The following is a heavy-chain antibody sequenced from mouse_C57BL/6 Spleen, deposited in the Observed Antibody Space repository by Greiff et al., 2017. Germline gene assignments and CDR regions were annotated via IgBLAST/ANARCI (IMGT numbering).Heavy chain of an antibody. D-gene: IGHD2-4*01. CDR3: ARLEDYDGGYYFDY. CDR1: GYAFTNYL. V-gene: IGHV1-54*01. CDR2: INPGSGGT. Sequence: VQLQQSGAELVRPGTSVKVSCKASGYAFTNYLIEWVEQRPGQGLEWIGVINPGSGGTNYNEKFKGKATLTADKSSSTAYMQLSSLTSEDSAVXFCARLEDYDGGYYFDYWGQGTTLTVSS. J-gene: IGHJ2*01.